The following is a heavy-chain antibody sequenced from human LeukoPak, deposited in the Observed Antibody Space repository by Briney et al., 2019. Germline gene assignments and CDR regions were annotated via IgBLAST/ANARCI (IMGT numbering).Heavy chain of an antibody. CDR1: GFTFSDYG. CDR3: ARDPYSGTYGDTYYYYMDV. Sequence: GALRLSCAASGFTFSDYGMSWVRQAPGKGLEWVSAISGSDNSTYYADSVKGRFTISRDNSMNTLYLQMNSLRAEDTAVYYCARDPYSGTYGDTYYYYMDVWGKGTTVTISS. V-gene: IGHV3-23*01. CDR2: ISGSDNST. J-gene: IGHJ6*03. D-gene: IGHD1-26*01.